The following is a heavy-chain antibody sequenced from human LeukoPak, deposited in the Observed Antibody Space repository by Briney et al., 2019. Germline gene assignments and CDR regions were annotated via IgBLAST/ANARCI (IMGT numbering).Heavy chain of an antibody. CDR3: VVMIRGVGY. CDR1: GFTFSDHF. D-gene: IGHD3-10*01. J-gene: IGHJ4*02. Sequence: GGSLRLSCAASGFTFSDHFMDWVRQAPGKGLEGVGRTRHKGDSYTTEYEASVKGRFTISRDGSTNSLFLQMNSLKTEDTAVYYCVVMIRGVGYWGQGTLVTVSS. CDR2: TRHKGDSYTT. V-gene: IGHV3-72*01.